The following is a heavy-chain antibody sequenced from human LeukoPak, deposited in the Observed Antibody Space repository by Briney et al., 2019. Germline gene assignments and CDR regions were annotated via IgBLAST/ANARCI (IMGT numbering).Heavy chain of an antibody. D-gene: IGHD2-15*01. Sequence: SGGSLRLSCAASGFTVSSNYMTWVRQAPGKGLEWVSVIYSGGSTYYADSVKGRFTISRDNSKNTLYLQMNSLRAEDTAVYYCAKDSRRGTLDYWGQGTLVTVSS. CDR2: IYSGGST. V-gene: IGHV3-53*01. CDR3: AKDSRRGTLDY. J-gene: IGHJ4*02. CDR1: GFTVSSNY.